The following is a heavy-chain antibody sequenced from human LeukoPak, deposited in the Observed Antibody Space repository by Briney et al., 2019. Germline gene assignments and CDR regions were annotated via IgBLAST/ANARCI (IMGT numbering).Heavy chain of an antibody. CDR1: GYTFTGYY. V-gene: IGHV1-2*02. J-gene: IGHJ4*02. Sequence: HRASVKVSCKAPGYTFTGYYMHWVRQAPGQGLEWMGWINPNSGGTNYAQKFQGRVTMTRDTSISTAYMELSRLRSDDTAVYYCTVEDIVVVPAAIHESSCWGQGTLVTVSS. CDR3: TVEDIVVVPAAIHESSC. D-gene: IGHD2-2*02. CDR2: INPNSGGT.